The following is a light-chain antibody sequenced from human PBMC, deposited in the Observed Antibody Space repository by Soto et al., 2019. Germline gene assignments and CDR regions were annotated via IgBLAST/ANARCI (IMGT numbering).Light chain of an antibody. J-gene: IGLJ1*01. CDR3: GTWDSSLSSYV. CDR1: SS. V-gene: IGLV1-51*01. Sequence: QSVLTQPPSVSAAPGQKVTISCSGSSSVSWYQQVPGTAPKLPIYDNNQRPSGIPDRFSGSKSGTSATLGITGLQTGDEADYYCGTWDSSLSSYVFGTGTKLTVL. CDR2: DNN.